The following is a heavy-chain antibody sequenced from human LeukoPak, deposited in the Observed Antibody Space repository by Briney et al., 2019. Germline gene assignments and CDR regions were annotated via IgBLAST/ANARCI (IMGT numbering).Heavy chain of an antibody. CDR2: LQNDGGDI. D-gene: IGHD2-2*01. V-gene: IGHV3-30*02. CDR1: GFTFSNYG. J-gene: IGHJ4*02. CDR3: ARDGIVVVPAAIPHLDY. Sequence: GGSLRLSCAASGFTFSNYGLHWVRQAPDKGLEWVAFLQNDGGDIHYADSVEGRFTISRDNSKNTLYLQMNSLRPEDTAVYYCARDGIVVVPAAIPHLDYWGQGTLVTVSS.